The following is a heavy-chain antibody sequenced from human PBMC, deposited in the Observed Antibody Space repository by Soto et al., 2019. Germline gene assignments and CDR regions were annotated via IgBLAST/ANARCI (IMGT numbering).Heavy chain of an antibody. V-gene: IGHV4-59*01. Sequence: SETLSLTCTVSGGSISSYYWSWIRQPPGKGLEWIGYIYYSGSTNYNPSLKSRVTISVDTSKNQFSLKLSSVTAADTAVYYCAREDYYYYYGMDVWGQGTTVTVSS. CDR1: GGSISSYY. CDR3: AREDYYYYYGMDV. J-gene: IGHJ6*02. CDR2: IYYSGST.